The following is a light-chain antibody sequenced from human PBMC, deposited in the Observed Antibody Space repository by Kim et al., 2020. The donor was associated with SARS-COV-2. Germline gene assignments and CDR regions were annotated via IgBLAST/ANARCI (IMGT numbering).Light chain of an antibody. V-gene: IGLV8-61*01. CDR1: SGSVSTNSH. J-gene: IGLJ3*02. Sequence: GGTVTLTCGLSSGSVSTNSHPSWYQQTTGQAPRTLIYNTNSRSSGVPDRFSGSILGNKAALTITGAQADDESDYYCLVHLGSGIWMFGGGTQLTVL. CDR2: NTN. CDR3: LVHLGSGIWM.